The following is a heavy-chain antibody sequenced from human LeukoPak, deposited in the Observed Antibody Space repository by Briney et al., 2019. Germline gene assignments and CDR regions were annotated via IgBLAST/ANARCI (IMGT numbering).Heavy chain of an antibody. CDR2: VHSSGGT. V-gene: IGHV4-59*08. CDR1: GGSMTGYY. CDR3: TKLSDCGDDCYDRPHWFDP. Sequence: SSETLSLTCTVSGGSMTGYYWAWIRQPPGKRLEWIGYVHSSGGTKYDPSLKSRVTVSIDMSRNQFSLNVRSVTAADTATYYCTKLSDCGDDCYDRPHWFDPWGQGRLVTVSS. J-gene: IGHJ5*02. D-gene: IGHD2-21*02.